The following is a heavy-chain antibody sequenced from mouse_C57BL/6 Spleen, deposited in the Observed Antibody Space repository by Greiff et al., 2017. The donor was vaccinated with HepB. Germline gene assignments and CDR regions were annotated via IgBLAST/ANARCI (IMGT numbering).Heavy chain of an antibody. Sequence: EVQLQQSGPELVKPGASVKIPCKASGYTFTDYNMDWVKQSHGKSLEWIGDITPNNGGTIYNQKFKGKATLTVDKSSSTAYRALRSLTSEDTAVYYCARGGNYGSAWFAYWGQGTLVTVSA. D-gene: IGHD1-1*01. CDR1: GYTFTDYN. J-gene: IGHJ3*01. CDR2: ITPNNGGT. CDR3: ARGGNYGSAWFAY. V-gene: IGHV1-18*01.